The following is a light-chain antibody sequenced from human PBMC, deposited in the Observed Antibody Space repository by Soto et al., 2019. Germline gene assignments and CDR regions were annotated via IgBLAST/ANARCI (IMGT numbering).Light chain of an antibody. V-gene: IGKV1-5*01. J-gene: IGKJ1*01. Sequence: DIQMTRSPSTLSASVGDRITITCRASHSISSWLAWYQQKPGKAPKLLIHDASSLESGVPSRFSGSGSGTEFTLTISSLQPDDFATYYCQQYNSYSRTFGQGTKVDIK. CDR2: DAS. CDR3: QQYNSYSRT. CDR1: HSISSW.